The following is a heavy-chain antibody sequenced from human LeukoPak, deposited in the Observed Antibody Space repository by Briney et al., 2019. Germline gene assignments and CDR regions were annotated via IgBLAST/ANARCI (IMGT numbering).Heavy chain of an antibody. CDR2: ISSSSSYI. D-gene: IGHD3-9*01. V-gene: IGHV3-21*01. J-gene: IGHJ5*02. CDR1: GFTFSSYS. Sequence: GGSLRLSCAASGFTFSSYSMNWVRQAPGKGLEWVSSISSSSSYIYYADSVKGRFTISRDNAKNSLYLQMNSLRAEDTAVYYCARGGETPNYDILTGYYLNWFDPWGQGTLVTVSS. CDR3: ARGGETPNYDILTGYYLNWFDP.